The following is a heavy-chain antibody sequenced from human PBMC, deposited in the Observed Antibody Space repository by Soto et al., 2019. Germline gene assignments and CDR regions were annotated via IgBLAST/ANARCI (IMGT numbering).Heavy chain of an antibody. CDR1: GFSLTTSGMC. Sequence: SGPTLVNPTQTLTLTCTFSGFSLTTSGMCVSWIRQPPGKALEWLARIDWDDDKYYRTSLKTRLTISKDTSKNQVVLTMTNMDPVDTATYYCARYTTRRRLLAYWGQGTLVTVSS. CDR3: ARYTTRRRLLAY. V-gene: IGHV2-70*11. CDR2: IDWDDDK. J-gene: IGHJ4*02. D-gene: IGHD2-2*02.